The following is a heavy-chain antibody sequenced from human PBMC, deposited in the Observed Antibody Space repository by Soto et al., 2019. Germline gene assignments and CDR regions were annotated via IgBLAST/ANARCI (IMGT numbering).Heavy chain of an antibody. D-gene: IGHD5-12*01. CDR1: GGSVSSGSYY. CDR2: IYYSGST. J-gene: IGHJ4*02. CDR3: ARDSRGYDSTINFFDY. V-gene: IGHV4-61*01. Sequence: SETLSLTCTVSGGSVSSGSYYWSWIRQPPGKGLEWIGYIYYSGSTNYNPSLKSRVTISVDTSKNQFSLKLSSVTAADTAVYYCARDSRGYDSTINFFDYWGQETLVTVPS.